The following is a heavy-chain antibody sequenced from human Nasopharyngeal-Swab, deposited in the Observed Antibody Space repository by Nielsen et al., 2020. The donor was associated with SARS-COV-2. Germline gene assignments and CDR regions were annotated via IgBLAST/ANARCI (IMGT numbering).Heavy chain of an antibody. D-gene: IGHD2-15*01. CDR3: AREDIVVVVAADYYYYYGMDV. Sequence: GESLKISCAASGFTFSSYWMSWVRQAPGKGLEWVANIKQDGSEKYYVDSVKGRFTISRDNAKNSLYLQMNSLRAEDTAVYYCAREDIVVVVAADYYYYYGMDVWGQGTTVTVSS. V-gene: IGHV3-7*01. CDR1: GFTFSSYW. J-gene: IGHJ6*02. CDR2: IKQDGSEK.